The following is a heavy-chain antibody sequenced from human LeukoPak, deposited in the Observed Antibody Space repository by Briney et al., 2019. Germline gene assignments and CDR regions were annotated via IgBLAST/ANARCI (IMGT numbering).Heavy chain of an antibody. D-gene: IGHD2-15*01. Sequence: GSLRLSCAASGFTFSSFWMSWVRQAPGKGLEWIGSIYYSGSTYYNPSLKSRVTISVDTSKNQFSLKLSSVTAADTAVYYCARQRLYCSGGSCYLSWFDPWGQGTLVTVSS. CDR2: IYYSGST. V-gene: IGHV4-39*01. J-gene: IGHJ5*02. CDR1: GFTFSSFWM. CDR3: ARQRLYCSGGSCYLSWFDP.